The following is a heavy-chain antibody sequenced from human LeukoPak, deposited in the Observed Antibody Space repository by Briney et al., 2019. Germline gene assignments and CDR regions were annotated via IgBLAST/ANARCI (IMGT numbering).Heavy chain of an antibody. J-gene: IGHJ5*02. CDR3: ARYCSSSSCYGGFDP. V-gene: IGHV1-18*01. D-gene: IGHD2-2*01. Sequence: ASVKVSCKASGYTFTSYGISWVRQAPGQGLEWMGWISAYSGNTNYAQKVQGRVTMTTDTSTSTAYMELRSLRSDDTAVYYCARYCSSSSCYGGFDPWGQGTLVTVSS. CDR1: GYTFTSYG. CDR2: ISAYSGNT.